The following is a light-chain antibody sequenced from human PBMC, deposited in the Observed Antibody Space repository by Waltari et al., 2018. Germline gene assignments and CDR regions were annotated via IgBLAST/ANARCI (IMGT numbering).Light chain of an antibody. CDR1: TSNIGAGFD. J-gene: IGLJ2*01. CDR3: QSYDSSLSVVV. V-gene: IGLV1-40*01. CDR2: ANS. Sequence: QSVLTQPPSVSGAPGQRVTIPCTGHTSNIGAGFDVPWYQHLPGPAPKLLIYANSHRPSGVPDRFSGSRSGTSASLAITGLQAEDEADYYCQSYDSSLSVVVFGGGTKLTVL.